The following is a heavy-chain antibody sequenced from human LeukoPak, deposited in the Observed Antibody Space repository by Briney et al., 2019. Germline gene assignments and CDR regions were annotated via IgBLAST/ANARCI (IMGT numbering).Heavy chain of an antibody. Sequence: GGSLRLSCAVSGFSVSGTYMTWVRQAPGKGLEWVSITYSDGNTYYAESVRGRFTVSRGYSKNTLYLQMKSLRVEDTASYYCARDLSYFDYWGQGTLVTVSS. CDR1: GFSVSGTY. CDR2: TYSDGNT. D-gene: IGHD2/OR15-2a*01. J-gene: IGHJ4*02. CDR3: ARDLSYFDY. V-gene: IGHV3-53*01.